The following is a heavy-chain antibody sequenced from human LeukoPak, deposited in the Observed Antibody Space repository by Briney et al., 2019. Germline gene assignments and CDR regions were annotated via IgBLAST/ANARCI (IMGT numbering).Heavy chain of an antibody. J-gene: IGHJ5*02. Sequence: GASVKVSCKASGYTFTGYYMHWVRQAPGQGLEWMGWIHPNTGDTNYAQKFQGRVTMTRDTSISTAYMEMSRLRSDDTAVYYCARGCDFWSGRTKYNWFDPWGQGTLVTVSS. D-gene: IGHD3-3*01. CDR1: GYTFTGYY. CDR3: ARGCDFWSGRTKYNWFDP. CDR2: IHPNTGDT. V-gene: IGHV1-2*02.